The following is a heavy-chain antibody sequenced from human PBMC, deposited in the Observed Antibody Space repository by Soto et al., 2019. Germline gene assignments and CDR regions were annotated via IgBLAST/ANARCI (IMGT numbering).Heavy chain of an antibody. CDR2: INAGNGNT. Sequence: QVQLVQSGAEEKKPGASLKVSCKASGYTFTGYAMHWVRQAPGQRLEWMGWINAGNGNTKYSQKFQGRVTITRDTSASTAYMELSSLRSEYTAVDYCARAVAVTADFDYWGPGTLVTVSS. V-gene: IGHV1-3*05. D-gene: IGHD2-21*02. CDR3: ARAVAVTADFDY. CDR1: GYTFTGYA. J-gene: IGHJ4*02.